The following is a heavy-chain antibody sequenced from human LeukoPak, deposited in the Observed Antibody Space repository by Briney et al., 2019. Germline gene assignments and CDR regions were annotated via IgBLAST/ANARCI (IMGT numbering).Heavy chain of an antibody. D-gene: IGHD6-6*01. J-gene: IGHJ6*03. CDR3: ARHPLAARPRRYYYYYYYMDV. Sequence: SETLSLTCTVSGGSISSSSYYWGWIRQPPGKGLEWIGSIYYSGSTYYNPSLKSRATISVDTSKNQFSLKLSSVTAADTAVYYCARHPLAARPRRYYYYYYYMDVWGKGTTVTVSS. V-gene: IGHV4-39*01. CDR2: IYYSGST. CDR1: GGSISSSSYY.